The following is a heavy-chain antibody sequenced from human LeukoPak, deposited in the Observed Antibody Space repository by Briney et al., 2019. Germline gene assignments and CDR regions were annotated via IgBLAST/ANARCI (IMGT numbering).Heavy chain of an antibody. V-gene: IGHV3-48*03. CDR2: IGAIISTT. Sequence: GGSLRLSCAASGFTFGSYEMNWVRQAPGKGLEWVAYIGAIISTTYYADSVKGRFTVSRDDAKSSLYLQMSSLRAEDTAIYYCARSVYDLRGQRLVPGLDYWGQGTLVTVSS. J-gene: IGHJ4*02. D-gene: IGHD6-13*01. CDR1: GFTFGSYE. CDR3: ARSVYDLRGQRLVPGLDY.